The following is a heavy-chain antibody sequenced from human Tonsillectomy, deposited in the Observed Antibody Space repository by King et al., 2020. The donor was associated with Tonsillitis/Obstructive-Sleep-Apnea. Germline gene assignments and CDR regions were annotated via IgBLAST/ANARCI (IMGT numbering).Heavy chain of an antibody. CDR2: IYPVDSFT. CDR3: ARHGDNYVPPDH. V-gene: IGHV5-51*01. D-gene: IGHD4-11*01. CDR1: GYSFTSHW. J-gene: IGHJ4*02. Sequence: VQLVESGAEVKKPGESLKISCKGSGYSFTSHWIGWVRQMPGNGLEWMAIIYPVDSFTKYSPSFQGQVTISAVKTISTAYLQWSSLKASDTAMYYCARHGDNYVPPDHWGQGTLVTVSS.